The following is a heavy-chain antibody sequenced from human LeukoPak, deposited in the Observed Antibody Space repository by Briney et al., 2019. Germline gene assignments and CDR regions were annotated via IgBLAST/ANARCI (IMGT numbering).Heavy chain of an antibody. CDR2: INAGNGKT. Sequence: ASVKVSCKTSGYTFTDYAVQWVRQAPGQRLEWMGWINAGNGKTKYSQKFQDRVTITRDTSATTAYLDLNSLRSEDTAVYYCVRARWTSTVTTYYLDYWGQGTLVTVSS. CDR3: VRARWTSTVTTYYLDY. D-gene: IGHD4-17*01. CDR1: GYTFTDYA. V-gene: IGHV1-3*01. J-gene: IGHJ4*02.